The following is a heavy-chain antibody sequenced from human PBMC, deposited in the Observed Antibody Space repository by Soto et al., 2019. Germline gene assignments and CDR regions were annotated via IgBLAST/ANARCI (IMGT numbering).Heavy chain of an antibody. Sequence: SVKVSCKASGGTFSSYAISWVRQAPGQGLEWMGGIIPIFGTANYAQKFQGRVTITADESTSTAYMELSSLRSEDTAVYYCARVLGEQSAQRVFDYWGQGTLVTVSS. V-gene: IGHV1-69*13. CDR2: IIPIFGTA. J-gene: IGHJ4*02. CDR1: GGTFSSYA. CDR3: ARVLGEQSAQRVFDY. D-gene: IGHD3-3*02.